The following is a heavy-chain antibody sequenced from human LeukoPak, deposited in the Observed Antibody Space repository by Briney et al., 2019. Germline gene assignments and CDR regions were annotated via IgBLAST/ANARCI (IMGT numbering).Heavy chain of an antibody. CDR1: GYTFTGYY. CDR3: ARGVQGYGPTLYYFDY. V-gene: IGHV1-2*02. D-gene: IGHD4-17*01. Sequence: GASVKVSCKASGYTFTGYYIHWVRQAPGQGLEWMGWINPDSGATNYAQEFQGRVTMTRDTSISTAYMEMSSLRPDDTAVFYCARGVQGYGPTLYYFDYWGQGTLVTVSS. CDR2: INPDSGAT. J-gene: IGHJ4*02.